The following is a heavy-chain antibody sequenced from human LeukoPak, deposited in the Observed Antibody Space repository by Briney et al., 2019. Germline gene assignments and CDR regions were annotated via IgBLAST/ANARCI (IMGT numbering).Heavy chain of an antibody. Sequence: SETLSLTCTGSGGSISSYYWSWIRQPPGKGLEWIGYIYDSGSTNYNPSLKSRVTISIDTSKNQFSLKLTSVTAADAAVYYCSRPAAGSRMHRMDSWGQGILVTVSS. CDR2: IYDSGST. V-gene: IGHV4-59*08. D-gene: IGHD6-13*01. CDR3: SRPAAGSRMHRMDS. CDR1: GGSISSYY. J-gene: IGHJ4*02.